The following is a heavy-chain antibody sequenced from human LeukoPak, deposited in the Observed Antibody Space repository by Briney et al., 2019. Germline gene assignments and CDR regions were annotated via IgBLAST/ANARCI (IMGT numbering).Heavy chain of an antibody. D-gene: IGHD5-24*01. CDR1: GGSLSGYY. Sequence: PSETLSLTCAVYGGSLSGYYWSWIRQPPGKGLEWIGEINHSGSTNYNPSLSSRVTLSLDTSKNQFSLTLNSVTAADTAIYYCTGDNDANWSYSWGQGTLVTVSS. CDR3: TGDNDANWSYS. J-gene: IGHJ5*01. V-gene: IGHV4-34*03. CDR2: INHSGST.